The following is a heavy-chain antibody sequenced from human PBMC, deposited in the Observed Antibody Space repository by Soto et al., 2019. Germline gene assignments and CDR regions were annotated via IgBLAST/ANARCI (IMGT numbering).Heavy chain of an antibody. Sequence: ASVKFSCKASGGSFSSYGIGWVRQAPGQGLEWMGGIIPIFGKTNYAQKFQGRVTITADESTSTTYIDLRSLRSEDTAIYYCARVPPGYCSGGTVYWYYFDYWG. CDR2: IIPIFGKT. CDR3: ARVPPGYCSGGTVYWYYFDY. CDR1: GGSFSSYG. J-gene: IGHJ4*01. V-gene: IGHV1-69*13. D-gene: IGHD2-15*01.